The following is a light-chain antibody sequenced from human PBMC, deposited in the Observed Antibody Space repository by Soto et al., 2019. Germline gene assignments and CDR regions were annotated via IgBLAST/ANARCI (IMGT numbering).Light chain of an antibody. CDR3: HQYNSYLWT. J-gene: IGKJ1*01. CDR2: DVS. Sequence: DIQMTHSPSTLSASVGDRVIIPCRASQSISRRLAWYQQKPGKAPRLLIYDVSTLESGVPSRFSGSGSGTEFTLTISSLQPDEFATYYCHQYNSYLWTFGQGTKVDI. V-gene: IGKV1-5*01. CDR1: QSISRR.